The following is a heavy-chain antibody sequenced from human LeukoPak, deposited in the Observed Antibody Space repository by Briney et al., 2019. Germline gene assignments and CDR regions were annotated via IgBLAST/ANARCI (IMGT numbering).Heavy chain of an antibody. Sequence: ASVKVSCKASGYTFTSYDINWVRQVTGQGLEWMGWMNPNSGNTGYAQKFQGRVTMTRNTSISTAYMEVSSLRSEDTAVYYCARSEYQLSSPYYYGMDVWGQGTTVTVSS. J-gene: IGHJ6*02. V-gene: IGHV1-8*01. D-gene: IGHD2-2*01. CDR2: MNPNSGNT. CDR1: GYTFTSYD. CDR3: ARSEYQLSSPYYYGMDV.